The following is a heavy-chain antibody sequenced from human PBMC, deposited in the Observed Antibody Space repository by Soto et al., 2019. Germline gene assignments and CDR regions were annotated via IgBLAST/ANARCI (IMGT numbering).Heavy chain of an antibody. D-gene: IGHD3-3*01. CDR3: ARDKRFLEWLSPDAFDI. V-gene: IGHV3-48*03. CDR2: IGTSGTNI. Sequence: GGSLRLSCAASGFTFTSYEFNWVRQAPGKGLEWISYIGTSGTNIYYADSVKGRFTISRDNAKNSLYLQMNSLRAEDTAVYYCARDKRFLEWLSPDAFDIWGQGTMVTVSS. J-gene: IGHJ3*02. CDR1: GFTFTSYE.